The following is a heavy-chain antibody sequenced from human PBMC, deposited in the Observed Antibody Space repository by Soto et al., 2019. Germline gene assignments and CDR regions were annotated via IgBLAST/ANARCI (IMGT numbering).Heavy chain of an antibody. Sequence: QVQLVESGGGVVQPGGSLRLSCAASGFSFRDEAMHWVRQAPGKGLEWVAVISHDGSLKYDADSVKGRFTILRDNSKNTLYLQMNSLRVEDAAVYYCARGNEYGIPGDHWGQGTPVTVSS. CDR2: ISHDGSLK. V-gene: IGHV3-30-3*01. CDR3: ARGNEYGIPGDH. CDR1: GFSFRDEA. J-gene: IGHJ4*02. D-gene: IGHD2-8*01.